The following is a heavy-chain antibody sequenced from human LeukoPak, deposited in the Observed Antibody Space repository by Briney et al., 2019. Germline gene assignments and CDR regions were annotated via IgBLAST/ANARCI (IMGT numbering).Heavy chain of an antibody. J-gene: IGHJ4*02. Sequence: GASVKVSSKTSGYTFTYYYIHWVRQAPGQGLEWMGQLNPHTGGANYAQKSQRRVSMTRDASINTAYMEVTRLTSDDTAVYYCARVTWKTIIAAPDYWGQGTLVTVSS. D-gene: IGHD3-3*01. CDR2: LNPHTGGA. CDR3: ARVTWKTIIAAPDY. CDR1: GYTFTYYY. V-gene: IGHV1-2*06.